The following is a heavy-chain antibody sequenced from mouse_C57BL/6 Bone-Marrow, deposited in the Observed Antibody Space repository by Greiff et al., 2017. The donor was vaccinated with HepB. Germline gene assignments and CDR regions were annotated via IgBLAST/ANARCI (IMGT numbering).Heavy chain of an antibody. CDR3: TSDSNLYWYMEV. CDR1: GYTFTSYW. V-gene: IGHV1-5*01. J-gene: IGHJ1*03. CDR2: IYPGNSDT. D-gene: IGHD2-13*01. Sequence: VQLQQSGTVLARPGASVKMSCKTSGYTFTSYWMHWVKQRPGQGLEWIGAIYPGNSDTSYNQKFKGKAKLTAVTSASTAYMELSSLTNEDSAVYYCTSDSNLYWYMEVWGTGTAVTVSS.